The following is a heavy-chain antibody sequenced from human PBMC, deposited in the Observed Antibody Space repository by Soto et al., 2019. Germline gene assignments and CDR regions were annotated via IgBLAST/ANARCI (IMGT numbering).Heavy chain of an antibody. D-gene: IGHD3-10*01. CDR2: ISSSSSYI. Sequence: KPGGSLRLSCAASGFTFSSYSMNWVRQAPGKGLEWVSSISSSSSYIYYADSVKGRFTISRDNAKNSLYLQMNSLRAEDTAVYYCARLITMVRGVIITANTDPSVTYGMDVWGQGTTVTVSS. J-gene: IGHJ6*02. CDR3: ARLITMVRGVIITANTDPSVTYGMDV. CDR1: GFTFSSYS. V-gene: IGHV3-21*01.